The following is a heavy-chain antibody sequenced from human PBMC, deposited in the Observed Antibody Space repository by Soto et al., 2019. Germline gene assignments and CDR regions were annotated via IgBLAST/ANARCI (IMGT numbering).Heavy chain of an antibody. V-gene: IGHV1-18*01. CDR3: ARDRGQWLVDGAADVFDI. CDR1: GCTFTRYG. CDR2: ISHYNGNT. Sequence: ASVKVSCKASGCTFTRYGIRWLRQAPGQGLEWMGWISHYNGNTDYEQKLQGRVTMTTDTSTSTAYMELRSLRSDDTAVYYCARDRGQWLVDGAADVFDIWGQGTMVT. J-gene: IGHJ3*02. D-gene: IGHD6-19*01.